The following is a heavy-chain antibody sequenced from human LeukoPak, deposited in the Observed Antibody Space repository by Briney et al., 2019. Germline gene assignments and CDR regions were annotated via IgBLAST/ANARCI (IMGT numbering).Heavy chain of an antibody. V-gene: IGHV4-4*02. CDR3: ARENYSSGWYVKSRYGMDV. D-gene: IGHD6-19*01. CDR1: GGSISSSNW. J-gene: IGHJ6*02. CDR2: IYHSGST. Sequence: KPSGTLSLTCAVSGGSISSSNWWSWVRQPPGKGLEWIGEIYHSGSTNYNPSLKSRVTISVDKSKNQFSLKLSSVTAADTAMYYCARENYSSGWYVKSRYGMDVWGQGTTVTVSS.